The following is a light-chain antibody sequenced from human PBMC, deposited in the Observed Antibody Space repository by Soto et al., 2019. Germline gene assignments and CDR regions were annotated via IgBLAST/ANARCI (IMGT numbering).Light chain of an antibody. J-gene: IGKJ2*01. V-gene: IGKV3-20*01. CDR3: QRYGSSLYT. CDR1: QSVSSSY. CDR2: GTS. Sequence: PGERATLSCRASQSVSSSYLAWYQQKPGQAPRSLIYGTSSRANGIPDKSSGGWSATAFTLTINRLEPEDAAVDYCQRYGSSLYTFGPGTKLEIK.